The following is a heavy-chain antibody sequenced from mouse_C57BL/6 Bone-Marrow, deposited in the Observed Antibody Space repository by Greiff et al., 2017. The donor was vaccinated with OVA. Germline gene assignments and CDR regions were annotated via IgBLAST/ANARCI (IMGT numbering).Heavy chain of an antibody. CDR2: IYPGSGST. V-gene: IGHV1-55*01. D-gene: IGHD1-1*01. CDR3: AREFITTVVATYYFDY. J-gene: IGHJ2*01. CDR1: GYTFTSYW. Sequence: VQLQQPGAELVKPGASVKMSCKASGYTFTSYWITWVKQRPGQGLEWIGDIYPGSGSTNYNEKFKSKATLTVDTSSSTAYMQLSSLTSEDSAVYYCAREFITTVVATYYFDYWGQGTTLTVSS.